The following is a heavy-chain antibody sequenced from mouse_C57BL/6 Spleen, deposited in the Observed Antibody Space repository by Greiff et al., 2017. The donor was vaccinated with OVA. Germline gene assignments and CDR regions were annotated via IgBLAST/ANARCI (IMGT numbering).Heavy chain of an antibody. CDR1: GFNITDDY. D-gene: IGHD1-1*01. V-gene: IGHV14-4*01. J-gene: IGHJ2*01. CDR2: IDPENGDT. CDR3: TRFFITTEVASGY. Sequence: EVQLQQSGAELVRPGASVKLSCTASGFNITDDYMHWVKQRPEQGLEWIGWIDPENGDTDYDPKFQGKATITVDTSSNTAYLQLSSLTSEDTAVYYCTRFFITTEVASGYWGKGTTLTVSS.